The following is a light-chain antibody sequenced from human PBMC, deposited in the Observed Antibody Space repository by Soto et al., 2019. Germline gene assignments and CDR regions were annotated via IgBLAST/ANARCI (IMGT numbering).Light chain of an antibody. J-gene: IGLJ1*01. V-gene: IGLV2-14*01. Sequence: SVLTQPASVSGSPGQSITISCTGTSSDVGGYNYVPWYQQHPGKAPKLMIYEVSNRPSGVSNRFSGSKSGNTASLTISGLQAEDEADYYCNSYTSSSTYVFGTGTKVTV. CDR1: SSDVGGYNY. CDR3: NSYTSSSTYV. CDR2: EVS.